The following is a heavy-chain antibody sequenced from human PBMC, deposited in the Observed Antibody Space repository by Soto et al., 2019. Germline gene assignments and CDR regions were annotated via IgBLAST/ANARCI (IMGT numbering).Heavy chain of an antibody. J-gene: IGHJ6*02. Sequence: SQTLSLTSAVSEDSVSSNSAAWNLISQSPSRGLEWLGRTYYRSKWYNDYAVSVKSRITINADTSKYQFSLQLNSVTPEDTAVYECATDGHAEGIAVSGLSTDVWVQ. V-gene: IGHV6-1*01. CDR2: TYYRSKWYN. D-gene: IGHD6-19*01. CDR1: EDSVSSNSAA. CDR3: ATDGHAEGIAVSGLSTDV.